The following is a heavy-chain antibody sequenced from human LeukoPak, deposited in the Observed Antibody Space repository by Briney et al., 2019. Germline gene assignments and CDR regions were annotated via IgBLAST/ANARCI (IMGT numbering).Heavy chain of an antibody. CDR1: GFTFSNAW. CDR3: AKDFAAANYYYYYMDV. CDR2: IKSKTDGGTT. J-gene: IGHJ6*03. Sequence: GGSLRLSCAASGFTFSNAWMSWVRQAPGKGLEWVGRIKSKTDGGTTDYAAPVKGRFTISRDDSKNTLYLQMNSLRAEDTAVYYCAKDFAAANYYYYYMDVWGKGTTVTISS. V-gene: IGHV3-15*01. D-gene: IGHD6-13*01.